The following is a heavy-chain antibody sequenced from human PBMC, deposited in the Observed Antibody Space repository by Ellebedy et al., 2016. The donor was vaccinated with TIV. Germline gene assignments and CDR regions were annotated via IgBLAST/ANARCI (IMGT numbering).Heavy chain of an antibody. Sequence: MPSETLSLTCTVSGGSISSYYWSWIRQPPGKGLEWIGYIYYSGSTNYNPSLKSRVTISVDTSKTQFSLQLKSVTAADTAVYYCARRSGNRLGDYYYAMDVWGQGTSVTVSS. D-gene: IGHD1-26*01. CDR2: IYYSGST. J-gene: IGHJ6*02. V-gene: IGHV4-59*08. CDR3: ARRSGNRLGDYYYAMDV. CDR1: GGSISSYY.